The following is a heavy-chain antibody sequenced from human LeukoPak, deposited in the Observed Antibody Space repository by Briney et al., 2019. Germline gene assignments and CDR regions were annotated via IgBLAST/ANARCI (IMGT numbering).Heavy chain of an antibody. D-gene: IGHD3-10*01. Sequence: SVKVSCKHSRGSLSRYAISWVRQALRQGREWMGRIIPILGIANYAQKFQGRVTITADKSTSTAYMELSSLRSEDTAVYYCARDGEVTSPLWFGELSYWFDPWGQGTLVTVSS. CDR2: IIPILGIA. CDR1: RGSLSRYA. CDR3: ARDGEVTSPLWFGELSYWFDP. V-gene: IGHV1-69*04. J-gene: IGHJ5*02.